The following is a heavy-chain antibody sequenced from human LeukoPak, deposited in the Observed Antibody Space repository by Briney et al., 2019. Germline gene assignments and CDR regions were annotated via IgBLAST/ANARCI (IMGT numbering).Heavy chain of an antibody. D-gene: IGHD6-13*01. CDR1: GYNFPTYG. V-gene: IGHV1-18*01. CDR2: TSPYYGNT. J-gene: IGHJ4*02. Sequence: ASVKVSCKASGYNFPTYGINWLRQAPGQGLEWMGWTSPYYGNTNYTQRLQGRVTMTADKSTTTAYMELRSLTSDDTAVYYCARGRPVGSASWSRRQLIDRDFFGYWGQGTLVTVSS. CDR3: ARGRPVGSASWSRRQLIDRDFFGY.